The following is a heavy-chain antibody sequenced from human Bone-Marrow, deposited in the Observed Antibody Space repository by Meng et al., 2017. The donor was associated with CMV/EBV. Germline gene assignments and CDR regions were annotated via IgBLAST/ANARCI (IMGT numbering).Heavy chain of an antibody. CDR1: GFTLRSYW. CDR3: GRDLTGERDL. Sequence: QWLEAGGGLFRPGGSLELAWSDSGFTLRSYWMDWGRHGPGEGLMWVSRINSDGSFTSYADSVKGRFTISRDNAKNTLYLQMNSLRVDDSAVDYCGRDLTGERDLWGQGTLVTVSS. CDR2: INSDGSFT. J-gene: IGHJ4*02. V-gene: IGHV3-74*03. D-gene: IGHD7-27*01.